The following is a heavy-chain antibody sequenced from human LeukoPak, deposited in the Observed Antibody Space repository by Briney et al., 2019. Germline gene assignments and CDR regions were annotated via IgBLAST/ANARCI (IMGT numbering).Heavy chain of an antibody. CDR3: ARDPPTNWYFDL. CDR1: GGTFSSYA. CDR2: IIPILGIA. Sequence: SVKVSCKASGGTFSSYAISWVRQAPGQGLEWMGRIIPILGIANYAQKFQGRVTITADKSTSTAYMELSSLRSEDTAVYYCARDPPTNWYFDLWGRGTLVTVSS. D-gene: IGHD1-1*01. V-gene: IGHV1-69*04. J-gene: IGHJ2*01.